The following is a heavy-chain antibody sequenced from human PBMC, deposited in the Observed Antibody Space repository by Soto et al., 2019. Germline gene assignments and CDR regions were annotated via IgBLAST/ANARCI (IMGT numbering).Heavy chain of an antibody. V-gene: IGHV3-33*01. Sequence: QVQLVESGGGVVQPGRSLRLSCAASGFTFSSYGMHWVRQAPGKGLEWVAVIWYDGSNKYYADSVKGRFTISRDNSKNTLYLQMNSLRAEDTAVYYCARDPSHCSCGSCYNWFDPWGQGTLVTVSS. CDR3: ARDPSHCSCGSCYNWFDP. D-gene: IGHD2-15*01. CDR1: GFTFSSYG. CDR2: IWYDGSNK. J-gene: IGHJ5*02.